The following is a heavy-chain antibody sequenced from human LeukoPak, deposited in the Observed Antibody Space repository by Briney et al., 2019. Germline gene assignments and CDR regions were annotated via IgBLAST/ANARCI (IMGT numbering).Heavy chain of an antibody. V-gene: IGHV5-51*01. Sequence: GESLKISCKGSGYRFTSYWIGWVRQMPGKGLEWMGIIYPGDSDTRYSPSFQGQVTISADKSISTAYLQWSSLKASDTAMYYCARGEGEDWNDLIKEFDYRGQGTLVTVSS. CDR1: GYRFTSYW. D-gene: IGHD1-1*01. J-gene: IGHJ4*02. CDR3: ARGEGEDWNDLIKEFDY. CDR2: IYPGDSDT.